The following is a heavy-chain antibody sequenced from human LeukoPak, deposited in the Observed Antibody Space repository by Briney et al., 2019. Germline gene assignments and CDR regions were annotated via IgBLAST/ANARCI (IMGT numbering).Heavy chain of an antibody. V-gene: IGHV6-1*01. CDR3: ARGGLGLLWFGEPRGGDYYYYYMDV. CDR1: GDSVSSNSAA. Sequence: SQTLSLTCAISGDSVSSNSAAWDWIRQSPSRGLEWLGRTYYRSKWYNDYAVSVKSRITINPDTSKNQFSLQLNSVTPEDTAVYYCARGGLGLLWFGEPRGGDYYYYYMDVWGKGTTVTVSS. CDR2: TYYRSKWYN. J-gene: IGHJ6*03. D-gene: IGHD3-10*01.